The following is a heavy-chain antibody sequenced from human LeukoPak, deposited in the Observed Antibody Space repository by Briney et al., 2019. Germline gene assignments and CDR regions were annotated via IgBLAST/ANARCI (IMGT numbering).Heavy chain of an antibody. CDR2: ISGSSSYI. Sequence: PGGSLRLSCAASGFTFSSYSMNWVRQAPGKGLEWVSSISGSSSYIYYADSVKGRFTISRDNAKNSLYLQMNSLRAEDTAVYYCARVPGYSSGWYEFGDYYYYMDVWGKGTTVTVSS. V-gene: IGHV3-21*01. D-gene: IGHD6-19*01. CDR3: ARVPGYSSGWYEFGDYYYYMDV. CDR1: GFTFSSYS. J-gene: IGHJ6*03.